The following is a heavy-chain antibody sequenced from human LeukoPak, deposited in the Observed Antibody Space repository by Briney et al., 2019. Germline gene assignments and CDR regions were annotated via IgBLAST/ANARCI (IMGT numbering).Heavy chain of an antibody. CDR2: IIPIFGTA. Sequence: GASVKVSCKASGYTFTSHDINWVRQATGQGLEWMGGIIPIFGTANYAQKLQGRVTITTDESTSTAYMELSSLRSEDTAVYYCARCGVAAAGTFYYYYYYMDVWGKGTTVTVSS. J-gene: IGHJ6*03. V-gene: IGHV1-69*05. D-gene: IGHD6-13*01. CDR1: GYTFTSHD. CDR3: ARCGVAAAGTFYYYYYYMDV.